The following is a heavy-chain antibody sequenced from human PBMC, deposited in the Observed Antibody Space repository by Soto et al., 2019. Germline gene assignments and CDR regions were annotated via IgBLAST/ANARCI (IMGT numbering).Heavy chain of an antibody. CDR2: IRSKANSYAT. D-gene: IGHD3-22*01. CDR3: TMYYYDSSGYYYPFGY. J-gene: IGHJ4*02. V-gene: IGHV3-73*01. Sequence: TGGSLRLSCAASGFTFSGSAMHWVRQASGKGLEWVGRIRSKANSYATAYAASVKGRFTISRDDSKNTAYLQMNSLKTEDTAVYYCTMYYYDSSGYYYPFGYWGQGTLVTVSS. CDR1: GFTFSGSA.